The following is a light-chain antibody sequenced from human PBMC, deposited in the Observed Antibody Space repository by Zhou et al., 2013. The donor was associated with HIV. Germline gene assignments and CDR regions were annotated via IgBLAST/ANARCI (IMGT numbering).Light chain of an antibody. CDR1: QSINNW. V-gene: IGKV1-5*03. J-gene: IGKJ1*01. CDR3: QQYDSYPWT. Sequence: DIHMTQSPSTLSTSVGDSVTITCRANQSINNWLAWYQQKPGKAPNLLIYKASSLESGVPSRFSGSGSGTEFTLTISSLQPDDFATYYCQQYDSYPWTFGQGTKVEIK. CDR2: KAS.